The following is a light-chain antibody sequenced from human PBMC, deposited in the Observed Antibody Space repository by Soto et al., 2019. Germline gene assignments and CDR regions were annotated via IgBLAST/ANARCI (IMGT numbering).Light chain of an antibody. CDR3: QQYNTRVT. V-gene: IGKV1-5*03. J-gene: IGKJ4*01. CDR2: KAS. CDR1: QSISSW. Sequence: DIQMTQSPSTLSASVGDRVTITCRASQSISSWFAWYQQKPGKAPKLLIYKASSLESGVPSRFSGSGSGTEFTLTSSSLQPDDFATYYCQQYNTRVTVGGGTKVEIK.